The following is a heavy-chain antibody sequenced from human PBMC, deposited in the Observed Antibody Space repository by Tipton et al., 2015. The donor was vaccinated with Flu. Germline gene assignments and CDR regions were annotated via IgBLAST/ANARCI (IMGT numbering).Heavy chain of an antibody. Sequence: AVSGLTFSRYGMSWVRQAPGRGLEWVAAFSASGGKTYFADSVKGRFTISRDNFKNTLYLQMSSLRAADTAVYYCAKVIPELVAGLDFWGQGTLVTVSS. CDR1: GLTFSRYG. CDR2: FSASGGKT. CDR3: AKVIPELVAGLDF. D-gene: IGHD6-19*01. J-gene: IGHJ4*02. V-gene: IGHV3-23*01.